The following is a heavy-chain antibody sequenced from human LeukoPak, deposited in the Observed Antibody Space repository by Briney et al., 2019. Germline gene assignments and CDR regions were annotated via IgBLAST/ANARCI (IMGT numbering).Heavy chain of an antibody. J-gene: IGHJ4*02. CDR2: ISGSGGST. CDR3: AKDPRFGATVTVDY. CDR1: GFTLSTNA. Sequence: GGSLRLSCLTSGFTLSTNAMSWVRQAPGKGLEWVSAISGSGGSTYYADSVKGRFTISRDNSKNTLYLQMNSLRAEDTAVYYCAKDPRFGATVTVDYWGQGTLVTVSS. V-gene: IGHV3-23*01. D-gene: IGHD4-17*01.